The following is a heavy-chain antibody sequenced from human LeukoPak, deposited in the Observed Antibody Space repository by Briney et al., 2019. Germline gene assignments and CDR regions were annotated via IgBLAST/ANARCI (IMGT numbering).Heavy chain of an antibody. D-gene: IGHD3-3*01. CDR1: GFTFSSYP. J-gene: IGHJ5*02. Sequence: GGSLRLSCAASGFTFSSYPMHWVRQAPGKGLEWVAVISYDRSNKYYADSVKGRFTISRDNSKNTLYLQMNSLRAEDTAVYYCVRDGAIFGVVTGWFDPWGQGTLVTVSS. V-gene: IGHV3-30-3*01. CDR2: ISYDRSNK. CDR3: VRDGAIFGVVTGWFDP.